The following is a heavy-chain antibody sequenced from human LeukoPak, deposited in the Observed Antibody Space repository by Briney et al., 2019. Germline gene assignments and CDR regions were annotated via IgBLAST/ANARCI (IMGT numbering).Heavy chain of an antibody. V-gene: IGHV3-7*01. D-gene: IGHD4-17*01. J-gene: IGHJ4*02. CDR3: ARGGHDYGDPFFDY. CDR2: IKQDGSEK. CDR1: GFTFSSYW. Sequence: SGGSLRLSCAASGFTFSSYWMSWVRQASGKGLEWVANIKQDGSEKYYVDSVKGRFTISRDNAKNSLYLQMNSLRAEDTAVYYCARGGHDYGDPFFDYWGQGTLVTVSS.